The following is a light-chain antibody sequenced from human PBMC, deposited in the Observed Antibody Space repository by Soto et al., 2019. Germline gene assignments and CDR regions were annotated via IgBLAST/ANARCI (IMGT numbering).Light chain of an antibody. CDR3: QQYGTSALT. Sequence: MVLTQSRGTLSLSPGERATLSCRASQSVSSSYLVWYQQRPGQPPRLLIYGTSTRAAGISDRFSGSGSGTDFTLTIYRLEPGDSAVYYCQQYGTSALTFGGGTKV. V-gene: IGKV3-20*01. J-gene: IGKJ4*01. CDR1: QSVSSSY. CDR2: GTS.